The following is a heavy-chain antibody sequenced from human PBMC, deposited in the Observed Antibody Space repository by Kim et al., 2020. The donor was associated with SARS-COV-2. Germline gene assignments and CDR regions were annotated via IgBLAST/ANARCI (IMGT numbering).Heavy chain of an antibody. J-gene: IGHJ4*02. CDR2: ISGSGDSS. Sequence: GGSLRLSCAASGFTFSSYAMSWVRQAPGKGLEWVSAISGSGDSSYYADSVKGRFTIFRDNSKNTLHLQMNSLRAEDTAVYYCAKGTVYGTQNSWGQGTLVTVSS. CDR1: GFTFSSYA. D-gene: IGHD2-8*01. V-gene: IGHV3-23*01. CDR3: AKGTVYGTQNS.